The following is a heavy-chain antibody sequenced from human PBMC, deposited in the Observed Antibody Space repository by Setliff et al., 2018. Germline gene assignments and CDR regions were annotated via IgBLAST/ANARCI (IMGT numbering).Heavy chain of an antibody. Sequence: GGSLRLSCVASGFTFSSYWMTWVRQVPRKGLEYVASIKHDGSEKYYADSVKGRLTISRDNARNTLYLQMNSLRAEDTAVYYCCRYNWNFPDCWGQGTLVTVSS. V-gene: IGHV3-7*01. D-gene: IGHD1-7*01. J-gene: IGHJ4*02. CDR2: IKHDGSEK. CDR1: GFTFSSYW. CDR3: CRYNWNFPDC.